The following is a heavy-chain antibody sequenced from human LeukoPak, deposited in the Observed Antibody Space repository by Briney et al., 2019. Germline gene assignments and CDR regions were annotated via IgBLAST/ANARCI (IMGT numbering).Heavy chain of an antibody. CDR3: ARDRYSSSWYSIYYYGMDV. D-gene: IGHD6-13*01. V-gene: IGHV3-21*01. CDR2: ISSSSSYI. Sequence: GGSLRLSCAASGFTFSSYSMNWVRQAPGKGLEWVSSISSSSSYIYYADSVKGRFTISRDNAKNSLYLQMNSLRAEDTAVYYCARDRYSSSWYSIYYYGMDVWGQGTTVTASS. CDR1: GFTFSSYS. J-gene: IGHJ6*02.